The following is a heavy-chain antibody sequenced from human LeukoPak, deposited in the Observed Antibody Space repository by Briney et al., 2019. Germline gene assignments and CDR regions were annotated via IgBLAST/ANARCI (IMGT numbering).Heavy chain of an antibody. Sequence: ASVKVSCKASGYTFTSYGISWVRQAPGQGLEWMGWINPNSGGTNYAQKFQGRVTMTRDTSISTAYMELSRLRSDDTAVYYCARNLELLGWVVYWGQGTLVTVSS. D-gene: IGHD1-26*01. V-gene: IGHV1-2*02. J-gene: IGHJ4*02. CDR1: GYTFTSYG. CDR2: INPNSGGT. CDR3: ARNLELLGWVVY.